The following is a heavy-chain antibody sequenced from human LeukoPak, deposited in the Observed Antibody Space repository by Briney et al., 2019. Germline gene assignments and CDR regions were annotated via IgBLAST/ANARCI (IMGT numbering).Heavy chain of an antibody. CDR3: ARGEGVNSGYDSFGWFDP. D-gene: IGHD5-12*01. CDR2: IYYSGST. J-gene: IGHJ5*02. Sequence: SETLSLTCTVSGGSVSSGSYYWSWIRQPPGKGLEWIGYIYYSGSTNYNPSLKSRATISVDTSKNQFSLKLSSVTAADTAVYYCARGEGVNSGYDSFGWFDPWGQGTLVTVSS. V-gene: IGHV4-61*01. CDR1: GGSVSSGSYY.